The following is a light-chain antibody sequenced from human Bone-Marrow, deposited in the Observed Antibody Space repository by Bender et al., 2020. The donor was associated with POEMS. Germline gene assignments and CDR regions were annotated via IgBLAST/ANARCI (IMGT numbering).Light chain of an antibody. CDR1: SSNIGAHA. CDR2: SSH. V-gene: IGLV1-44*01. CDR3: CSYAGSTTWV. Sequence: QSVLTQPPSASGTPGQRVTISCSGGSSNIGAHAVNWYQHLPGTAPKLLIYSSHRRPSEVPDRFSGSKSGNTASLTISGLQAEDGADYYCCSYAGSTTWVFGGGTKLTVL. J-gene: IGLJ3*02.